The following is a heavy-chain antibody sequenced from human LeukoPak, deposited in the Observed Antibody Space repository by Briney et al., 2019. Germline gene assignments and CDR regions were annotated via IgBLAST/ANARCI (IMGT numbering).Heavy chain of an antibody. CDR2: INHSGST. CDR1: GGPFSGYY. Sequence: SETLSLTCAVYGGPFSGYYWSWIRQPPGKGLEWIGEINHSGSTNYNPSLKSRVTISVDTSKNQFSLKLSSVTAADTAVYYCASVSDYYGMDVWGQGTTVTVSS. CDR3: ASVSDYYGMDV. J-gene: IGHJ6*02. V-gene: IGHV4-34*01.